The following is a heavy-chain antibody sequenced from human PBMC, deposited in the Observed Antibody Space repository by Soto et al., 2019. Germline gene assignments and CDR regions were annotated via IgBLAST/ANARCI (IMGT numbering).Heavy chain of an antibody. J-gene: IGHJ4*02. CDR3: AREYSWNDGTFDY. Sequence: SETLSLTCTVSGGSISSGDYYWSWIRQPPGKGLEWIGEIYHSGSTNYNPSLKSRVTISVDKSKNQFSLKLSSVTAADTAVYYCAREYSWNDGTFDYWGQGTLVTVSS. V-gene: IGHV4-39*07. CDR1: GGSISSGDYY. D-gene: IGHD1-20*01. CDR2: IYHSGST.